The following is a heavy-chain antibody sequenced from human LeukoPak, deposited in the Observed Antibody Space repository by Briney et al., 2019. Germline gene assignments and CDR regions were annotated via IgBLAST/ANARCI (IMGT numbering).Heavy chain of an antibody. D-gene: IGHD6-19*01. J-gene: IGHJ4*02. CDR1: GGTFSSYA. V-gene: IGHV1-69*13. CDR3: ARDLETYSSGWYY. Sequence: ASVKVSCKASGGTFSSYAISWVRQAPGQGLEWMGGIIPIFGTANYAQKFQGRVTITADESTGTAYMELSSLRSEDTAVYYCARDLETYSSGWYYWGQGTLVTVSS. CDR2: IIPIFGTA.